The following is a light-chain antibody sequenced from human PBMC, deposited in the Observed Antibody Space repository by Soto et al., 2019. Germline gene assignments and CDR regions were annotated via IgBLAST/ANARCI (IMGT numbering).Light chain of an antibody. CDR1: QSLSSIY. J-gene: IGKJ2*01. Sequence: EIVLTQSPGTLSLSPGERATLSCRASQSLSSIYFAWYQQKPGQAPRLLIYDASSRATGISDRFSGSGSGKDFTLTISTLEPEDFAVYYCQQYGSSQYTFGQGTKLEIK. CDR3: QQYGSSQYT. V-gene: IGKV3-20*01. CDR2: DAS.